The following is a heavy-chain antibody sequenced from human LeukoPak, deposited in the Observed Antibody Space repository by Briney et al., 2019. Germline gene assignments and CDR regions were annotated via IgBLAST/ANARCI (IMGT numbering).Heavy chain of an antibody. V-gene: IGHV1-69*04. Sequence: SVKVSCKASGGTFSSYAISWVRQAPGQGLEWMGRIFPILGIANYAQKFQGRVTITADKSTSTAYMELSSLRSEDTAVYYCARPSYDSSGYRWGYFDYWGQGTLVTVSS. CDR1: GGTFSSYA. CDR2: IFPILGIA. D-gene: IGHD3-22*01. J-gene: IGHJ4*02. CDR3: ARPSYDSSGYRWGYFDY.